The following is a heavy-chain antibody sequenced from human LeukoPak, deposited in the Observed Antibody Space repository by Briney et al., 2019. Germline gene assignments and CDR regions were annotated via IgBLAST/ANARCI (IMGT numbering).Heavy chain of an antibody. V-gene: IGHV3-7*01. CDR3: ARDYQPLLYYMDV. CDR2: IKQDGSEK. J-gene: IGHJ6*03. CDR1: GFTFSSYW. Sequence: GGSLRLSCAASGFTFSSYWMNWVRQAPGKGLGWVANIKQDGSEKYYVDSMKGRFTISRDNAKNSLYLQMNSLRAEDTAVYYCARDYQPLLYYMDVWGNGTTVTVSS. D-gene: IGHD2-2*01.